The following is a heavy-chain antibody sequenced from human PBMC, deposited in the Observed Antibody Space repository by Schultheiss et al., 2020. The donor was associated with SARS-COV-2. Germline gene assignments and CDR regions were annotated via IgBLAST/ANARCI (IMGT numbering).Heavy chain of an antibody. CDR3: ARDRGRVVVAASPDY. J-gene: IGHJ4*02. CDR2: IYTSGST. V-gene: IGHV4-4*07. D-gene: IGHD2-15*01. Sequence: TLSLTCTVSGGSISSYYWSWIRQPAGKGLEWIGRIYTSGSTNYNPSLKSRVTISVDTSKNQFSLKLSSVTAADTAVYYCARDRGRVVVAASPDYWGQGTLVTVSS. CDR1: GGSISSYY.